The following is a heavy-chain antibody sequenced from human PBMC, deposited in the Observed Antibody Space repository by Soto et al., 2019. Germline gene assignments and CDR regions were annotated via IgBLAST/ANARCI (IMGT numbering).Heavy chain of an antibody. CDR1: GGSFSSVDYY. D-gene: IGHD2-21*02. CDR2: IFYSGTT. CDR3: ARMVVTATSGRWFDP. V-gene: IGHV4-30-4*01. J-gene: IGHJ5*02. Sequence: SETLSLTCTVSGGSFSSVDYYWSWIRQPPGKGLEWIGSIFYSGTTYYNPSLKSRVTISVDTSQKQFSLMLSSVTAADTAVYFCARMVVTATSGRWFDPWGQGTLVTVSS.